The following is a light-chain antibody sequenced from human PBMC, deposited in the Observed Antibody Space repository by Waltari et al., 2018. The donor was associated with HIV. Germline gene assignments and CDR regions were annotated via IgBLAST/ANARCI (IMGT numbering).Light chain of an antibody. CDR2: GNS. V-gene: IGLV1-40*01. Sequence: QSALTQPPPVSGSPGQRVTISCTGRSSNIGAGSDVHWYQQVPGTAPKLLLSGNSNRPSVVPDRFSGSKSGTSASLAVTGLQAEDEADYYCQSYDSSLSGGVFGGGTKLTVL. CDR3: QSYDSSLSGGV. J-gene: IGLJ3*02. CDR1: SSNIGAGSD.